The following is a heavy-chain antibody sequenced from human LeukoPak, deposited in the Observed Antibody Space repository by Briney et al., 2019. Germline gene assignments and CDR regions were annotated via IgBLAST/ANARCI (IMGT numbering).Heavy chain of an antibody. J-gene: IGHJ4*02. Sequence: GASVKVSCKASGYTFTSYDINWVRQATGQGLEWMGWINPNSGGTNYAQKFQGRVTMTRDTSISTAYMELSRLRSDDTAVYYCARAYVRGSGSYSFGYWGQGTLVTVSS. D-gene: IGHD3-10*01. CDR3: ARAYVRGSGSYSFGY. CDR1: GYTFTSYD. CDR2: INPNSGGT. V-gene: IGHV1-2*02.